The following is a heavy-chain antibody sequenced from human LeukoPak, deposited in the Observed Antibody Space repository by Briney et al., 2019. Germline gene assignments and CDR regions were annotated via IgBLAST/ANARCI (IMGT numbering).Heavy chain of an antibody. Sequence: SETLSLTCTVSGGSISSYYWSWIRQPPGKGLEWIGYIYYSGSTNYNPSLKSRVTISVDTSKNQFSLKLSSVTAADTAVYYCARDRQVAMIAANYYYGMDVWGQGTTVTVSS. J-gene: IGHJ6*02. CDR2: IYYSGST. CDR1: GGSISSYY. V-gene: IGHV4-59*01. D-gene: IGHD3-22*01. CDR3: ARDRQVAMIAANYYYGMDV.